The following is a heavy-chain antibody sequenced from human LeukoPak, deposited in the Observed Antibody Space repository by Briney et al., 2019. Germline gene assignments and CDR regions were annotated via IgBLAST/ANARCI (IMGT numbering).Heavy chain of an antibody. J-gene: IGHJ4*02. CDR2: ISGSGGYT. D-gene: IGHD2-15*01. V-gene: IGHV3-23*01. Sequence: GGSLRLSCAASGFPFSDYAMTWVRQTPGKGLERVSAISGSGGYTNYADSVKGRFTISRDNSKNTLYLQMNSLRGEDTAIYYCAKGGGSWLRAQFDYWGQGTLVTVSS. CDR1: GFPFSDYA. CDR3: AKGGGSWLRAQFDY.